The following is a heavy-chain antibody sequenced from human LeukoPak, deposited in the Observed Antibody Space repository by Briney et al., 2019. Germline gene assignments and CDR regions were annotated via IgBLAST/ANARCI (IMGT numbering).Heavy chain of an antibody. J-gene: IGHJ4*02. CDR2: INPNSGGT. V-gene: IGHV1-2*02. D-gene: IGHD3-3*01. CDR1: GYTFTSYA. CDR3: ARDAQGGYDFWSGYYVFDY. Sequence: ASVKVPCKASGYTFTSYAMNWVRQAPGQGLEWMGWINPNSGGTNYAQKFQGRVTMTRDTSISTAYMELSRLRSDDTAVYYCARDAQGGYDFWSGYYVFDYWGQGTLVTVSS.